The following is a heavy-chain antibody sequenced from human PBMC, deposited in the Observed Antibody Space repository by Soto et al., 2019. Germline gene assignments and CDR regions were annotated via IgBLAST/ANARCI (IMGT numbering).Heavy chain of an antibody. CDR1: GYTFTSYG. Sequence: ASVKVSWKASGYTFTSYGISWVRQAPGQVREWMGWISAYNGNTNHAQKLQGRVTMTTDTSTSTAYKELRSQRSDDTAVYYCARGSYYYDSIGYGDCFDYWGQGTLVTVSS. J-gene: IGHJ4*02. CDR3: ARGSYYYDSIGYGDCFDY. CDR2: ISAYNGNT. D-gene: IGHD3-22*01. V-gene: IGHV1-18*04.